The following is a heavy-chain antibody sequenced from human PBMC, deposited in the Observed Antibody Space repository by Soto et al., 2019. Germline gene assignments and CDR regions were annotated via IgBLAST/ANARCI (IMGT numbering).Heavy chain of an antibody. CDR1: GYIFVNYG. J-gene: IGHJ6*02. CDR2: ISPYTGNT. D-gene: IGHD3-16*01. Sequence: QVQLVQSGDEVKKPGASVKVSCKASGYIFVNYGIAWVRQAPGQVLEWMGWISPYTGNTHSASKVQGRLTMTTDTSTSTAYMDLGSLTSDDTAVYYCVMVDNYVTPTPQDVWGQGTTVTVSS. V-gene: IGHV1-18*01. CDR3: VMVDNYVTPTPQDV.